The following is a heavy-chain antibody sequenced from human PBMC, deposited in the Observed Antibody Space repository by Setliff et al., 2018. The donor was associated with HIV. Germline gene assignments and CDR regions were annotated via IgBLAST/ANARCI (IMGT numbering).Heavy chain of an antibody. CDR1: GDSVTTSSW. V-gene: IGHV4-4*02. Sequence: PSETLSLTCAVSGDSVTTSSWWSWVRQSPGKGLEWIGEIYRSGSTNYNPSLKSRVTISLDKSENQFSLKVNSVTAADTAVYYCTRRDNSVSGYYTDHAFDIWGQGTLVTVSS. J-gene: IGHJ3*02. CDR2: IYRSGST. D-gene: IGHD3-22*01. CDR3: TRRDNSVSGYYTDHAFDI.